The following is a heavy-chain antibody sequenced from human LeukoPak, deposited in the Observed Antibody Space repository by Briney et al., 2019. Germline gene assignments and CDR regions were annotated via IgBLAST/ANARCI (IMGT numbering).Heavy chain of an antibody. CDR1: GFRDFTSRSYE. J-gene: IGHJ6*02. V-gene: IGHV3-48*03. CDR2: ISNSGSTI. CDR3: ARGASNWKFDYYGMDV. D-gene: IGHD1-1*01. Sequence: GGSLRLSCAVSGFRDFTSRSYEINWVRRAPGKGLEWIPYISNSGSTIYYADSVKGLSTITRDNDKNSLYVQMKSLRAEDTAVYYCARGASNWKFDYYGMDVWGQGTTVTVSS.